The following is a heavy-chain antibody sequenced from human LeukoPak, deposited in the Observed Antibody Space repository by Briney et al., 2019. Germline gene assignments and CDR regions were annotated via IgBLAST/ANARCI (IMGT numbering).Heavy chain of an antibody. Sequence: KPSETLSLTCTVSGDSISSSGYYWGWIRQPPGKGPEWIASIYYSGRTYYNPSLKSRITISVDSSKNQFSLRLSSVTAADTAVYYCARRKYYTIENWGQGTLVTVSS. V-gene: IGHV4-39*01. D-gene: IGHD3-10*01. CDR3: ARRKYYTIEN. CDR1: GDSISSSGYY. J-gene: IGHJ4*02. CDR2: IYYSGRT.